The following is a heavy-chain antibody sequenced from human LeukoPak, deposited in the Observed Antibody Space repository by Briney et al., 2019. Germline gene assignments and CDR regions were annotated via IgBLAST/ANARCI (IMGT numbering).Heavy chain of an antibody. CDR2: IIPIFGTA. CDR3: ARNLAAAGTLDY. J-gene: IGHJ4*02. Sequence: SVKVSCKASGGTFSSYAISWVRQAPGQGLEWMGGIIPIFGTANYAQKFQGRVTITADKSTSTAYMELSSLRSEDTAVYYCARNLAAAGTLDYWGQGTLVTVSS. V-gene: IGHV1-69*06. CDR1: GGTFSSYA. D-gene: IGHD6-13*01.